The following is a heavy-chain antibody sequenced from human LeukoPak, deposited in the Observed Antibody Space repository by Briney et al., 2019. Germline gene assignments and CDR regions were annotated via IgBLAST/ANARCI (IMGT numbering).Heavy chain of an antibody. CDR3: TRRKSFDY. Sequence: GGSLRLSCTGAGFTFGDYAMSWFRQAPGKGLEWVGFIRSKGYGGTTEYAASVRGRFSISRDDSKSIAYLQMNNLKTEDTAVYYCTRRKSFDYWGQGTLVTVSS. CDR1: GFTFGDYA. J-gene: IGHJ4*02. CDR2: IRSKGYGGTT. V-gene: IGHV3-49*03. D-gene: IGHD1-14*01.